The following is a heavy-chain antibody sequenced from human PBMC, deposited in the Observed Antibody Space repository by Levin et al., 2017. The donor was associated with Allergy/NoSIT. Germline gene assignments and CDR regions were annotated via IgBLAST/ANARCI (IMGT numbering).Heavy chain of an antibody. V-gene: IGHV4-61*02. CDR1: GGSFSSGSYY. CDR2: IYSSGSA. J-gene: IGHJ4*02. D-gene: IGHD3-10*01. Sequence: SCKVSGGSFSSGSYYWSWIRQPAAKGLEWIGRIYSSGSANYNPSLKSRVTISVDTSKNQFSLKLSSVTAADTAVYYCARAEVGSEHWGQGTLVTVSS. CDR3: ARAEVGSEH.